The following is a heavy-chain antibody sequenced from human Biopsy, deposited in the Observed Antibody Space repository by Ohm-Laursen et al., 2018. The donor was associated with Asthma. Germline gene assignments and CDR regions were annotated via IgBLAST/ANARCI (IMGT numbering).Heavy chain of an antibody. CDR3: ARKAGSCISRTCYSLDF. Sequence: SSVKASCKSLGGTFNTYVIGWVRQAPGQGLEWMGGINSVFGTTTYPQKFQDRVTITADDSTSTVYMELSSLRSEDTAVYYCARKAGSCISRTCYSLDFWGQGTLVTVPS. CDR2: INSVFGTT. J-gene: IGHJ4*02. D-gene: IGHD2-2*01. V-gene: IGHV1-69*01. CDR1: GGTFNTYV.